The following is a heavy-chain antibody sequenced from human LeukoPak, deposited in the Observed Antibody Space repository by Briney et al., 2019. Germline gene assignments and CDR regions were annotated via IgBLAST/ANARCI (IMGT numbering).Heavy chain of an antibody. CDR3: ARARTNYFDY. J-gene: IGHJ4*01. CDR2: ISGGGDYT. CDR1: GFTFSNYA. Sequence: PGGSLRLSCAASGFTFSNYAMTWVRQTPGKGLEWVSVISGGGDYTYYADSVKGRFTISRDNSKNTLYLQMNSLRAEDTAVYYCARARTNYFDYWGHGSRVTVSS. V-gene: IGHV3-23*01.